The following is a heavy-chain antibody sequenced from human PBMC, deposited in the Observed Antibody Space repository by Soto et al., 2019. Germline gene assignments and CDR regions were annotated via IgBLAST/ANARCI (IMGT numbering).Heavy chain of an antibody. CDR3: AKKRGDMVRATRPYYYYYGMDV. CDR2: ISGSGGST. CDR1: GFTFSSYA. D-gene: IGHD3-10*01. V-gene: IGHV3-23*01. Sequence: GGSLRLSCAASGFTFSSYAMSWVRQAPGKGLEWVSAISGSGGSTYYADSVKGRFTISRDNSKNTLYLQMNSLRAEDTAVYYCAKKRGDMVRATRPYYYYYGMDVWGQGTTVTVSS. J-gene: IGHJ6*02.